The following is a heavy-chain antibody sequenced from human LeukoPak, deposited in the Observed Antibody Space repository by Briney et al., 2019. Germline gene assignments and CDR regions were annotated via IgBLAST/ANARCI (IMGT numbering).Heavy chain of an antibody. CDR3: ARVAEDDSLDY. CDR1: GYTFTGYY. D-gene: IGHD3-22*01. V-gene: IGHV1-2*06. CDR2: INPNSGGT. Sequence: ASVKVSCKASGYTFTGYYMQWVRQAPGQGLEWMGRINPNSGGTNYAQKFQGRVTMTRDTSISTAYMELSRLRSDDTAVYYCARVAEDDSLDYWGRGTLVTVSS. J-gene: IGHJ4*02.